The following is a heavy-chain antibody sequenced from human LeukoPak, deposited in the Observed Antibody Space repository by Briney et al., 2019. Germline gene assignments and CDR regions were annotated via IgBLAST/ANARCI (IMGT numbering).Heavy chain of an antibody. J-gene: IGHJ4*02. CDR1: GFTVSSNY. CDR3: AKVLWYGYYFDY. D-gene: IGHD3-10*01. Sequence: GGSLLLSCAVSGFTVSSNYMSWVRQAPGKGLEWVSVIYSGGSTYYADSVKGRFTISRDKSKNTLYLQMNSLRADDTAVYYCAKVLWYGYYFDYWGQGSLVTVCS. V-gene: IGHV3-53*01. CDR2: IYSGGST.